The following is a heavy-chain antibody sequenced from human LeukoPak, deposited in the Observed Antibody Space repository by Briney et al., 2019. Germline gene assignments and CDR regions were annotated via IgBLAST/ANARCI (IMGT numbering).Heavy chain of an antibody. CDR3: AVLAGTDYYYNMDV. V-gene: IGHV4-4*08. Sequence: PSETLSLTCSVSGGSVSSYYWRWVRQSPGKGLEWIGYIHNSGRTNYNPSLKSRVTGFADTSKNQLALRLSSVTAADTAVYYCAVLAGTDYYYNMDVWGERTTVTVSS. J-gene: IGHJ6*04. D-gene: IGHD6-19*01. CDR1: GGSVSSYY. CDR2: IHNSGRT.